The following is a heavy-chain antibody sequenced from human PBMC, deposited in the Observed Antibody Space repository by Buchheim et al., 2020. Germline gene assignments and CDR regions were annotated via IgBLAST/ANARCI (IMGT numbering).Heavy chain of an antibody. CDR1: GGSFSGYY. J-gene: IGHJ6*02. Sequence: QVQLQQWGAGLLKPSETLSLTCAVYGGSFSGYYWSWIRQPPGKGLEWIGEINHSGSTNYNPSLKSRVTISVDTSKNQFSLKLSSVTAADTAVYYCAGLYDFWSGYYGMDVWGQGTT. V-gene: IGHV4-34*01. CDR3: AGLYDFWSGYYGMDV. CDR2: INHSGST. D-gene: IGHD3-3*01.